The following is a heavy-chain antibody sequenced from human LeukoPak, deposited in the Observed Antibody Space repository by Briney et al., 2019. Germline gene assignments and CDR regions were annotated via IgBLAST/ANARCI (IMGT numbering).Heavy chain of an antibody. Sequence: GGSLRLSCAAFGFTFRSYSMNWVRQAPGKGLEWVSSISTSSSYIYYADSVKGRFTISRDNAKNSLYLQMNSLRTEDTAVYYCASRPNNWFDPWGQGTLVTVSS. D-gene: IGHD6-6*01. CDR1: GFTFRSYS. V-gene: IGHV3-21*01. J-gene: IGHJ5*02. CDR3: ASRPNNWFDP. CDR2: ISTSSSYI.